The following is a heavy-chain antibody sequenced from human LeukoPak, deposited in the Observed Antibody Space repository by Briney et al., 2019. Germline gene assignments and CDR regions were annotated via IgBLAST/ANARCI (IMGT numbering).Heavy chain of an antibody. Sequence: EASVKVSCTASGYTFTRYGISWVRQAPGQGLEWMGWISAYNGNTNYAQKLQGRVTMTTDTSTSTAYMELRSLRYDDTAVYYCARSSYVWGSYRTDDALDIWGQGTMVTVSS. CDR2: ISAYNGNT. D-gene: IGHD3-16*02. CDR1: GYTFTRYG. CDR3: ARSSYVWGSYRTDDALDI. J-gene: IGHJ3*02. V-gene: IGHV1-18*01.